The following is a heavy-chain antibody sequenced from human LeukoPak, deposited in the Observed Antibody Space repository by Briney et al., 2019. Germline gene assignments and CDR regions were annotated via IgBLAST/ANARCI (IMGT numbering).Heavy chain of an antibody. D-gene: IGHD6-6*01. Sequence: ASVKVSCKASGYTFTGYCMHWVRQAPGQGLEWMGWINPNSSGTNYAQKFQGRVTMTRDTSISTAYMELSRLRSDDTAVYYCARGGQLVRDFDYWGQGTLVTVSS. CDR3: ARGGQLVRDFDY. CDR2: INPNSSGT. CDR1: GYTFTGYC. V-gene: IGHV1-2*02. J-gene: IGHJ4*02.